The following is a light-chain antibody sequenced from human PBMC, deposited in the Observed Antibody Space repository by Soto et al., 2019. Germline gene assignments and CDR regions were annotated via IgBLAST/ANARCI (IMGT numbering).Light chain of an antibody. Sequence: DIQMTQSPSSLSASVGDRVTITCRARQNIDTYLNWYLQKPGQAPKLLIYSAYSLQSGVSPRFSGDGSGTDFTLTISSLQPEEFATYYCQQSYNFPRTFGQGTTV. V-gene: IGKV1-39*01. CDR2: SAY. CDR1: QNIDTY. J-gene: IGKJ1*01. CDR3: QQSYNFPRT.